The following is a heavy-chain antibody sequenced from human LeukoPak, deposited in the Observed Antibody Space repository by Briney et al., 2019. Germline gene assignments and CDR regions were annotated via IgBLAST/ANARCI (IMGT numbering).Heavy chain of an antibody. CDR1: GGSISSSNW. CDR2: IYYSGST. J-gene: IGHJ4*02. V-gene: IGHV4-39*01. CDR3: ARRVDYYYDSSGYSA. D-gene: IGHD3-22*01. Sequence: SETLSLTCAVSGGSISSSNWWSWIRQPPGKGLEWIGSIYYSGSTYYNPSLKSRVTISVDTSKNQFSLKLSSVTAADTAVYYCARRVDYYYDSSGYSAWGQGTLVTVSS.